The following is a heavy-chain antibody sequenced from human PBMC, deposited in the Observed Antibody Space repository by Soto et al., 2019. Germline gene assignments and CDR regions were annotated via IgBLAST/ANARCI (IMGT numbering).Heavy chain of an antibody. CDR3: ARLIYRLTTRLPGDWFDP. J-gene: IGHJ5*02. D-gene: IGHD1-1*01. CDR1: GGSFSGYY. CDR2: IYYRGNT. Sequence: SETLSLTCAVYGGSFSGYYWSWIRHPPGKGLEWIGTIYYRGNTFYNPSLKSRVTISVDTSKNQFSLKLSSVTAADTAVYYCARLIYRLTTRLPGDWFDPWGQGTLVTV. V-gene: IGHV4-34*01.